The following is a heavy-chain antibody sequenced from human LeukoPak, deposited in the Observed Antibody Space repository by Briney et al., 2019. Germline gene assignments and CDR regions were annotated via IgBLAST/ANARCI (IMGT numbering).Heavy chain of an antibody. Sequence: GGSLRLSCAASGFTLSSYSMNWVRQAPGKGLEWVSSISSSSSYIYYADSVKGRFTISRDNAKNSLYLQMNSLRAEDTAVYYCARLLGYYGSGSYRYYYGMDVWGKGTTVTVSS. D-gene: IGHD3-10*01. CDR2: ISSSSSYI. J-gene: IGHJ6*04. CDR3: ARLLGYYGSGSYRYYYGMDV. V-gene: IGHV3-21*01. CDR1: GFTLSSYS.